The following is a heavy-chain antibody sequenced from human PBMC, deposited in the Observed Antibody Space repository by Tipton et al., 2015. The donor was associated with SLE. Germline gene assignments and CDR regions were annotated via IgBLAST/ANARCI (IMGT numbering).Heavy chain of an antibody. D-gene: IGHD6-19*01. CDR1: GYSIISGYY. Sequence: TLSLTCAVSGYSIISGYYWGWIRQPPGKGLEWIGGIYHSGDTYYNPSLKSRVTVSVDTSKNQFSLRLSSVTAADTAVYYCARDRLAVAGRGFDYWGQGSLATVSS. CDR2: IYHSGDT. CDR3: ARDRLAVAGRGFDY. J-gene: IGHJ4*02. V-gene: IGHV4-38-2*02.